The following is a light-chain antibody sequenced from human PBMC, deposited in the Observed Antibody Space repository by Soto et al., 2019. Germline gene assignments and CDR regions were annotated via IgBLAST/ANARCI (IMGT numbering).Light chain of an antibody. CDR1: QGIRND. CDR2: AAS. CDR3: LQHDRYPRT. V-gene: IGKV1-17*01. Sequence: DIQMTQSPSSLSASVGDRVTITSRASQGIRNDLAWYQQKPEKAPRRLISAASSLQSGVPERFSGSGSGTEVTLTICRLQPEYFATYYCLQHDRYPRTFGQRTKVE. J-gene: IGKJ1*01.